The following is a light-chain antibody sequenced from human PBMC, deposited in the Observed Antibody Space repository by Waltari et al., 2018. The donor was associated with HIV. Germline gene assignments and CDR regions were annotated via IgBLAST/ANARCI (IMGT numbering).Light chain of an antibody. CDR2: LNSNGSH. J-gene: IGLJ2*01. Sequence: QLGLTQSPSASASLGASVKLTCTLSSGHTNYAIAWHQQRPGKGPRFLIRLNSNGSHSKGDGIPYRFSGSSSGAAPYLTSSSLQSEDETDYFCQTWGSGIVVFGGGTTLTVL. V-gene: IGLV4-69*01. CDR1: SGHTNYA. CDR3: QTWGSGIVV.